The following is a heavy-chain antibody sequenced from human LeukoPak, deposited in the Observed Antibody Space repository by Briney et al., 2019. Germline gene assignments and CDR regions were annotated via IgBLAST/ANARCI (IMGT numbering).Heavy chain of an antibody. J-gene: IGHJ3*02. D-gene: IGHD2-2*01. Sequence: GASVTVSCKASGYTFTSYGISWVRQAPGQGLEGMGWISAYNGNTNYAQKLQGRITITTDTSTNTAYMELRSLRYDDAAVYYCARDALGYCSSTSCYLRRAFDIWGQGTMVTVSS. CDR1: GYTFTSYG. V-gene: IGHV1-18*01. CDR2: ISAYNGNT. CDR3: ARDALGYCSSTSCYLRRAFDI.